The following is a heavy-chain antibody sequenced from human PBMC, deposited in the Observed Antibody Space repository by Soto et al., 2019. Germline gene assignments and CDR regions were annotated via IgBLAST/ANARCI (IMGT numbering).Heavy chain of an antibody. CDR2: MNPHSGDT. Sequence: ASVKVSCKASGYSFPRLHFNWVRQATGQGIEWIGWMNPHSGDTGFAQRFQGRVTMTRNTSINKDSMDPRTVLCKDSAVYYRARGAPGPVDHWGQGTQVTVSS. CDR3: ARGAPGPVDH. J-gene: IGHJ4*02. CDR1: GYSFPRLH. D-gene: IGHD3-10*01. V-gene: IGHV1-8*01.